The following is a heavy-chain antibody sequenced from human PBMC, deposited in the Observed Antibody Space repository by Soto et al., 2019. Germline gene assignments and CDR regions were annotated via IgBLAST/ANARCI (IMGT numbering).Heavy chain of an antibody. Sequence: QVQLVQSGAEVKKPGSSVKVSCKASGGTFSSYAISWVQQAPGQGLEWMGGIIPIFGTANYAQKFQGRVTITADESTSTAYMELSSLRSEDTAVYYCARDKFSGGSCYSDYWGQGTLVTVSS. CDR1: GGTFSSYA. D-gene: IGHD2-15*01. CDR3: ARDKFSGGSCYSDY. J-gene: IGHJ4*02. V-gene: IGHV1-69*01. CDR2: IIPIFGTA.